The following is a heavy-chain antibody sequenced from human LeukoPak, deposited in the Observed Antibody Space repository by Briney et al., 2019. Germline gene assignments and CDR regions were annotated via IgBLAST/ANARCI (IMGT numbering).Heavy chain of an antibody. CDR1: GFTFSSYA. CDR3: ARDVRYSQDY. Sequence: PGGSLRLSCAASGFTFSSYAMNWLRQAPGKGLEWISYTTHSGSTITYADSVKGRFTISRDNAKNSLYLQMNSLRAEDTAVYYCARDVRYSQDYWGQGTLVTVSS. CDR2: TTHSGSTI. D-gene: IGHD5-18*01. V-gene: IGHV3-48*01. J-gene: IGHJ4*02.